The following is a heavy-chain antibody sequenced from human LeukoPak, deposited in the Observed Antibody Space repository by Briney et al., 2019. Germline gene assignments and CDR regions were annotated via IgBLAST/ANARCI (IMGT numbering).Heavy chain of an antibody. V-gene: IGHV3-7*01. CDR1: GFTFSSYW. CDR3: AREGHGDCSGGSCYEAFDY. D-gene: IGHD2-15*01. J-gene: IGHJ4*02. CDR2: IKQDGSEK. Sequence: GGSLTLSCAASGFTFSSYWMSWVRQAPGKGLEWVANIKQDGSEKYYVDSVKGRFTISRDNAKNSLYLQMNSLRAEDTAVYYCAREGHGDCSGGSCYEAFDYWGQGTLVTVSS.